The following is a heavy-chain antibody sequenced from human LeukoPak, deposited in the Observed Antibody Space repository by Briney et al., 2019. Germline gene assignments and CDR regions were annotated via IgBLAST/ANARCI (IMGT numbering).Heavy chain of an antibody. V-gene: IGHV4-61*02. CDR2: IYTSGST. D-gene: IGHD3-10*01. Sequence: SQTLSLTCTVSGGSISSGSYYWGWIRQPAGKGLEWIGRIYTSGSTNYNPSLKSRVTISVDTSNNQFSLKLSSVTAADTAVYYCARVRRGSKGPKEDYMDVWGKGTTVTVSS. CDR1: GGSISSGSYY. CDR3: ARVRRGSKGPKEDYMDV. J-gene: IGHJ6*03.